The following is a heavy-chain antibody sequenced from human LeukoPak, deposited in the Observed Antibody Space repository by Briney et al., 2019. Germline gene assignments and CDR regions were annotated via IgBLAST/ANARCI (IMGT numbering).Heavy chain of an antibody. CDR1: GGTFSSYA. CDR2: IIPILGIA. V-gene: IGHV1-69*04. CDR3: ARVDTAMVSYYFDC. D-gene: IGHD5-18*01. J-gene: IGHJ4*02. Sequence: ASVKVSCKASGGTFSSYAISWVRQAPGQGLEWMGRIIPILGIANYAQKFQGRVTITADKSTSTAYMELSSLRSEDTAVYYCARVDTAMVSYYFDCWGQGTLVAVSS.